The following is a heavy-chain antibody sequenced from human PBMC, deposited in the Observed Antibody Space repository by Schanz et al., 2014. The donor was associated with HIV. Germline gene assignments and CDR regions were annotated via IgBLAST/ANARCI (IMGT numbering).Heavy chain of an antibody. V-gene: IGHV4-4*07. CDR3: ARGPSGGLTPSRGMDV. D-gene: IGHD1-26*01. CDR2: IYHSGST. Sequence: QVHLQESGPGLVKPSETLSLTCTVSGDSINSYYWSWIRQPAGKGLEWIGEIYHSGSTNYNPSLKSRGTMSVEKSKNQFSLKLTSVTAADTAVYYCARGPSGGLTPSRGMDVWGQGTTVTVSS. CDR1: GDSINSYY. J-gene: IGHJ6*02.